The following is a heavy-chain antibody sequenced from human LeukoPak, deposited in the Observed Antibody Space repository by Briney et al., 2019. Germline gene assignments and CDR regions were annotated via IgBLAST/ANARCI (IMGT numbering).Heavy chain of an antibody. CDR3: AREAGGASQNWFDL. J-gene: IGHJ5*02. CDR2: IYYSGST. D-gene: IGHD1-26*01. Sequence: SETLSLTCTVSGGSISSGGYYWSWIRQHPGKGLEWIGYIYYSGSTYFNPSLKSRVTISVDTSKNQFSLKLSFVTAADTAVYYCAREAGGASQNWFDLWGQGTLVTVSS. CDR1: GGSISSGGYY. V-gene: IGHV4-31*03.